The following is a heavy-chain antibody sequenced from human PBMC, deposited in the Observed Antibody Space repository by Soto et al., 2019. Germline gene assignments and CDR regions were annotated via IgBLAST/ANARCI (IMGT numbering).Heavy chain of an antibody. D-gene: IGHD1-1*01. V-gene: IGHV4-4*02. Sequence: QVQLQESGPGLVKPSGTLSLTCAVSGGSISSRNWWSWVRQPPEKGLEWIGEIYHSGSTSYNPSLKDRVTISVDKSKNQFSLKLKSVTAADTAVYYCATLERGQLKTFDYWVQGTLVTVSS. CDR1: GGSISSRNW. CDR2: IYHSGST. J-gene: IGHJ4*02. CDR3: ATLERGQLKTFDY.